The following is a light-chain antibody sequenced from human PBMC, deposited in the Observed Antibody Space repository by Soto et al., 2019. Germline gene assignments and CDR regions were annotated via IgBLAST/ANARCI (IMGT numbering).Light chain of an antibody. J-gene: IGKJ4*01. CDR1: ESIGNY. Sequence: EVVLTQSPATLSLSPGERATLSCRASESIGNYLAWYQQKLGQAPKLLIYDASHRAIGIPGRFSGDGSGTDFPLPISSLEPEDFAVYYCQGRSDWPPRLTFGGGTKVEIK. CDR2: DAS. V-gene: IGKV3-11*01. CDR3: QGRSDWPPRLT.